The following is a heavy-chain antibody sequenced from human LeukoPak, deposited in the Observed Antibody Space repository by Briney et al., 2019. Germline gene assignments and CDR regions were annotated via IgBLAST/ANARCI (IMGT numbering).Heavy chain of an antibody. J-gene: IGHJ4*02. CDR2: ISGSGGST. CDR1: GFTFSSYA. CDR3: AKTDRYSSSWYDY. D-gene: IGHD6-13*01. V-gene: IGHV3-23*01. Sequence: PGGSLRLSCAASGFTFSSYAMSWVRQAPGKGLGWVSAISGSGGSTYYADSVKGRFTVSRDNSKNTLYLQMNSLRAEDTAVYYCAKTDRYSSSWYDYWGQGTLVTVSS.